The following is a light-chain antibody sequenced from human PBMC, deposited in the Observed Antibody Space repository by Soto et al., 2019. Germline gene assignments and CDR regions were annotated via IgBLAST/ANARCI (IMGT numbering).Light chain of an antibody. CDR3: QQSYSTLGIT. V-gene: IGKV1-39*01. J-gene: IGKJ5*01. CDR2: AAS. Sequence: IQMTQSPSSPSATVRNESTNTFPASQSISSYLNWYQQKPGKAPKLLIYAASSLQSGVPSRFSGSGSGTDFTLTISSLQPEDFATYYCQQSYSTLGITCGQGTRREI. CDR1: QSISSY.